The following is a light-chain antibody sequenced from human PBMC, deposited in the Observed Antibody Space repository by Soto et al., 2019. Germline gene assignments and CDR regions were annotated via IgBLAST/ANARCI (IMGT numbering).Light chain of an antibody. CDR3: QQFKDYVWI. CDR1: QTISSW. V-gene: IGKV1-5*03. CDR2: KAS. Sequence: DIQMTQSPSTLSGSVGDRVTITCRASQTISSWLAWYQQKPGKAPKLLIYKASTLKSGVPSRFSGSGSGTEFTLIISNLQPDDFATYYCQQFKDYVWIFGQGTKVDIK. J-gene: IGKJ1*01.